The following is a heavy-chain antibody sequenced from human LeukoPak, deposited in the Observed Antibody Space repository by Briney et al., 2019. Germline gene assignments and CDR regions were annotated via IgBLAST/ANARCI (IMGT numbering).Heavy chain of an antibody. D-gene: IGHD6-6*01. Sequence: GGSLRLSCAASGFTFSSYSMNWVRQAPGKGLEWVSSISSSSSYIYYADSGKGRFTISRDDSKNTLFLQMNSLRAEDTAVYYCAKGHSTSSFNYYLMDVWGQGTTVTVSS. J-gene: IGHJ6*02. V-gene: IGHV3-21*04. CDR2: ISSSSSYI. CDR3: AKGHSTSSFNYYLMDV. CDR1: GFTFSSYS.